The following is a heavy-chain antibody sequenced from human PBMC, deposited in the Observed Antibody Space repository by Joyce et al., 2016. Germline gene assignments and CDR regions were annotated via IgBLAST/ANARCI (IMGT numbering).Heavy chain of an antibody. D-gene: IGHD3-3*01. V-gene: IGHV1-69*01. CDR3: ARGRGDDFWSGYYGSIDY. CDR2: IGPMSATT. J-gene: IGHJ4*02. Sequence: QVQLEQSGAEVKKPGSSVKVSCKTSGDIFNAYGFNWVRQAPGQGLEWLGGIGPMSATTDYAQKFRGRLTISAHEPTSTVYMELSSLRSDDTGTYYCARGRGDDFWSGYYGSIDYWGQGTLVSVSS. CDR1: GDIFNAYG.